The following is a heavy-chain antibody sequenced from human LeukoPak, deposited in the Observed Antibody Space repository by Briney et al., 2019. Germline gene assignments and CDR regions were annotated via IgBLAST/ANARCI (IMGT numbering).Heavy chain of an antibody. D-gene: IGHD7-27*01. V-gene: IGHV3-13*01. CDR1: GFTFSSYD. CDR3: ARELTGDPQVGFDY. CDR2: IGTAGDT. J-gene: IGHJ4*02. Sequence: PGGPLRLSCAASGFTFSSYDMHWVRQATGKGLEWVSAIGTAGDTYYPGSVKGRFTISRENAKNSLYLQMNSLRAEDTAVYYCARELTGDPQVGFDYWGQGTLVTVSS.